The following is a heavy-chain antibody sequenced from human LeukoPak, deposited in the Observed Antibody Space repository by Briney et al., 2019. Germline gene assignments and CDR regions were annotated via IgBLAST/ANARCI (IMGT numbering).Heavy chain of an antibody. CDR3: ARSGQQLPGRRGWFDP. CDR2: INHSGST. Sequence: PSETLSLTCAVYGGSFSGYYWSWIRQPPGKGLEWIGEINHSGSTNYNPSLKSRVTISVDTSKNHFSLKLSSVTAADTAVYYCARSGQQLPGRRGWFDPWGQGTLVTVSS. V-gene: IGHV4-34*01. CDR1: GGSFSGYY. D-gene: IGHD6-13*01. J-gene: IGHJ5*02.